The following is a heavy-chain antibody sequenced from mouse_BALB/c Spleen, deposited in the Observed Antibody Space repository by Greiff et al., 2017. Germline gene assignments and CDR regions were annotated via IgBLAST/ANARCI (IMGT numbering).Heavy chain of an antibody. J-gene: IGHJ1*01. CDR3: ALGYFDV. Sequence: EVQGVESGGGLVQPGGSLKLSCAASGFTFSSYGMSWVRQTPDKRLELVATINSNGGSTYYPDSVKGRFTISRDNAKNTLYLQMSSLKSEDTAMYYCALGYFDVWGAGTTVTVSS. CDR1: GFTFSSYG. V-gene: IGHV5-6-3*01. CDR2: INSNGGST.